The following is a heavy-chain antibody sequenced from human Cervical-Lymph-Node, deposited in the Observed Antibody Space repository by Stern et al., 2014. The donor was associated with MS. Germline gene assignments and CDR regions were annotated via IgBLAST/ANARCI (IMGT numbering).Heavy chain of an antibody. V-gene: IGHV4-39*01. CDR1: GGSISSSSYY. CDR3: ATGYSRDFDY. J-gene: IGHJ4*02. CDR2: IYYSGST. D-gene: IGHD4-23*01. Sequence: QVQLVQSGPGLVKPSETLSLTCTVSGGSISSSSYYWGWIRQPPGKGLEWIGSIYYSGSTYYNPSLKSRVTISVDTPKTQSPLKLSSVTAADTAVYYCATGYSRDFDYWGQGTLVTVSS.